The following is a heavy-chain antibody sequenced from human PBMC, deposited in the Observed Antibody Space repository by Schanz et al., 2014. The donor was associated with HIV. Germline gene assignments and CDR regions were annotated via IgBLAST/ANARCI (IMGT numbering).Heavy chain of an antibody. J-gene: IGHJ4*02. Sequence: EVHLLESGGGLVKPGGSLRLSCVSSGFPFDNYVMTWVRQTPGKGLEWVSDISGSGSTTHYAVSVKGRFTISRDNSKNTLYLQMNSLRAEDTALYYCARGGTTDYLDNWGQGTLVTVSS. CDR1: GFPFDNYV. CDR2: ISGSGSTT. V-gene: IGHV3-23*01. CDR3: ARGGTTDYLDN. D-gene: IGHD4-17*01.